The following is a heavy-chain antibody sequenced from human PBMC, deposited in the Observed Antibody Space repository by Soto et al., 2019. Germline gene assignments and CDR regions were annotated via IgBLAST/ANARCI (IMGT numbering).Heavy chain of an antibody. J-gene: IGHJ4*02. Sequence: QVQLVESGGGVVQPGRSLRLSCAASGFSFSDHALHWVRQAPGKGLEWVAVISYDGLNKRYADSVKGRSTISRNNSQNMLNPQVPTRPFEGTSVFFCARNTIGPGGGDSDYWGQGTLVTVSS. CDR1: GFSFSDHA. CDR3: ARNTIGPGGGDSDY. D-gene: IGHD3-10*01. V-gene: IGHV3-30*04. CDR2: ISYDGLNK.